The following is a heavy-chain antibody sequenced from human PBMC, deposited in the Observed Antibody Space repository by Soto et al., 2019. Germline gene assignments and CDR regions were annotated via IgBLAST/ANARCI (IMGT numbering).Heavy chain of an antibody. CDR2: ISDXNGNT. Sequence: EXSVKVSCKASGCTFTRYGISWVRQAPGQGLEWMXWISDXNGNTNYAQKXXRRVTMTXXKSKSTAYMELRSMRSDDTAVYYCARKRSWFDPWGQGTLVTVSS. CDR3: ARKRSWFDP. CDR1: GCTFTRYG. J-gene: IGHJ5*02. V-gene: IGHV1-18*01.